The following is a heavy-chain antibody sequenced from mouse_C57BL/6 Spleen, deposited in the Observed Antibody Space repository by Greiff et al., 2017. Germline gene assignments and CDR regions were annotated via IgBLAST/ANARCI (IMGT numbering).Heavy chain of an antibody. CDR2: IYPGDGDT. V-gene: IGHV1-80*01. CDR3: ARGGGSTPRFAY. J-gene: IGHJ3*01. Sequence: QVQLKQSGAELVKPGASVKISCKASGYAFSSYWMNWVKQRPGTGLEWIGQIYPGDGDTNYNGKFKGKATLTADKSSSTAYMLLSSLTSEDSAVYFCARGGGSTPRFAYWGQGTLVTVSA. D-gene: IGHD1-1*01. CDR1: GYAFSSYW.